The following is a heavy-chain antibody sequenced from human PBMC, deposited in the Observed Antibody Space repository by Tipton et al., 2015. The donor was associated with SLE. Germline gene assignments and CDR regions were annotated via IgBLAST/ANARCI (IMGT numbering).Heavy chain of an antibody. CDR2: IYYSGST. V-gene: IGHV4-39*07. Sequence: TLSLTCTVSGGSISSSSYYWGWIRQPPGKGLEWIGSIYYSGSTYYNPSLKSRVTISVDTSKNQFSLKLSSVTAADTAVYYCAKQTTSHIVEVPGYFQLWGQGTLVTVSA. CDR1: GGSISSSSYY. J-gene: IGHJ1*01. CDR3: AKQTTSHIVEVPGYFQL. D-gene: IGHD2-2*01.